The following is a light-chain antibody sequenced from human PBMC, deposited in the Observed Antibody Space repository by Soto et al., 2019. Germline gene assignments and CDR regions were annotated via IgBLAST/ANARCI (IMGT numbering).Light chain of an antibody. Sequence: EIVMTQSPATLSVSPGERATLSCRASQSVSSNFAWYQQKPGQAPRLLIYGASTRATGIPARCSSSGYGTEFTLTISRLQSEDFAVHYCQQYNNWSPYTFGQGTKLEIK. CDR1: QSVSSN. V-gene: IGKV3-15*01. CDR3: QQYNNWSPYT. J-gene: IGKJ2*01. CDR2: GAS.